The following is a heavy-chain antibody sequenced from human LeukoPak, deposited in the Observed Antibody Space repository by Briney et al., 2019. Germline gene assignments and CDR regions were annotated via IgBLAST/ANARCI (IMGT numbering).Heavy chain of an antibody. V-gene: IGHV3-53*04. Sequence: RGSLRLSCAPSAFTVSDNYMSWVRQAPGKGLGWVSVIYSGGSIYYTDSVEGRFTISRHNSKNTLYLQMNSLRTEDTAVYYCASGSRFDYWGQGTLVTVTA. CDR3: ASGSRFDY. D-gene: IGHD5/OR15-5a*01. CDR1: AFTVSDNY. J-gene: IGHJ4*02. CDR2: IYSGGSI.